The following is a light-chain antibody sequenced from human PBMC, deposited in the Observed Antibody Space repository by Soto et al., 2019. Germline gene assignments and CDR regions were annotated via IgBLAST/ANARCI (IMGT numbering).Light chain of an antibody. V-gene: IGKV1-5*01. CDR2: DAS. CDR1: HNIERW. CDR3: RHYNSYSEA. J-gene: IGKJ1*01. Sequence: QMTQSPSTLSASVGDRVTITCRASHNIERWMAWYQQKPGKAPSLLIFDASTLHSGVPSRFSGSGSGTEFPLTISSLQPDDFATYYCRHYNSYSEAFGQGTKVDI.